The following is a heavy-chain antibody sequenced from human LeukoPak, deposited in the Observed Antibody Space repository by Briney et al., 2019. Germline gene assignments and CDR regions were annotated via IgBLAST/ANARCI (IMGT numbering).Heavy chain of an antibody. Sequence: PGGSLRLSCTASAFTFSSYWMHWVRQAPGKGLVWVSHINSGGSSTSYADSVKGRFTISRDNAKNTLYLQMNSLRAEDTAVYYCARDQYSSAWYEEWGQGTLVTVSS. D-gene: IGHD6-19*01. J-gene: IGHJ4*02. CDR1: AFTFSSYW. CDR3: ARDQYSSAWYEE. V-gene: IGHV3-74*01. CDR2: INSGGSST.